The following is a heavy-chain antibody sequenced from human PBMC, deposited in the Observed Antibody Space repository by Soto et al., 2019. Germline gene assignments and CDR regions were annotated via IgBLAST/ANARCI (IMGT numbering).Heavy chain of an antibody. V-gene: IGHV3-48*01. CDR3: ARVRGHSYGYVDY. D-gene: IGHD5-18*01. CDR2: ISGRGSPI. J-gene: IGHJ4*02. CDR1: GFTSFSYYS. Sequence: EVQLVESGGGLVQPGGSLRLSCAASGFTSFSYYSMNWVRQAPGKGLEWVSFISGRGSPIYYADSVRGRFTISRDNAKKSLSLEVNSLRVEDTAVYYCARVRGHSYGYVDYWGQGTLVTVSS.